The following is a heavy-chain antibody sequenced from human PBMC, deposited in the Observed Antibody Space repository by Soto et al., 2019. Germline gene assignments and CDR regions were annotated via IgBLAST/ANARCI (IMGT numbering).Heavy chain of an antibody. V-gene: IGHV1-69*01. CDR3: ARAMVRGVHDDYYGMDV. CDR1: GGTFSSYA. CDR2: IIPIFGTA. Sequence: QVQLVQSGAEVKKPGSSVKVSCKASGGTFSSYAISWVRQAPGQGLEWMGGIIPIFGTANYAQKIQGRVAITADESTSTAYMELSSLRAEDTAVYYCARAMVRGVHDDYYGMDVWGQGTTVTVSS. J-gene: IGHJ6*02. D-gene: IGHD3-10*01.